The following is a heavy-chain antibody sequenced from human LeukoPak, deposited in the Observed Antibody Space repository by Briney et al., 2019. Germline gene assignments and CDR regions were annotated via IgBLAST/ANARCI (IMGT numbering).Heavy chain of an antibody. V-gene: IGHV3-23*01. Sequence: PGGSLRLSCAASGFTFSSYAMSWVRQAPGKGLEWVSAISGSGGSTYYADSVKGRFTISRDNSKNTLYLQMNSLRAEDTAVYYCVGGLVGYYDNSGYYDQLDYYFDYWGQGTLVTVSS. CDR1: GFTFSSYA. D-gene: IGHD3-22*01. J-gene: IGHJ4*02. CDR2: ISGSGGST. CDR3: VGGLVGYYDNSGYYDQLDYYFDY.